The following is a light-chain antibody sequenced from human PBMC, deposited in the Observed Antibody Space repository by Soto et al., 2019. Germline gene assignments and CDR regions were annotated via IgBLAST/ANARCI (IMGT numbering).Light chain of an antibody. CDR3: QQYNSWPPT. Sequence: EIVLTQSPGTLSLSPGERATLSCRASESVSRNLAWYQQKPGQAPRLLIYDASTRATGIPDRFSGSGSGTEFTLTISRMQYEDFAVYYCQQYNSWPPTFGGGTKVDIK. CDR2: DAS. CDR1: ESVSRN. J-gene: IGKJ4*01. V-gene: IGKV3-15*01.